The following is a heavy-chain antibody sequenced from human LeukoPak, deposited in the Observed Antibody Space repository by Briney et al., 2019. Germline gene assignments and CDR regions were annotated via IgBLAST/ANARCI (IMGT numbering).Heavy chain of an antibody. CDR3: ARDLWDYDFWSGYFDY. D-gene: IGHD3-3*01. Sequence: GGSLRLSCAASGFTFSSYGMHWVRQAPGKGLEWVAFIRYDGSNKYYADSVKGRFTISRDNSKNTLYLQMNSLRAEDTAVYYCARDLWDYDFWSGYFDYWGQGTLVTVSS. V-gene: IGHV3-30*02. CDR2: IRYDGSNK. CDR1: GFTFSSYG. J-gene: IGHJ4*02.